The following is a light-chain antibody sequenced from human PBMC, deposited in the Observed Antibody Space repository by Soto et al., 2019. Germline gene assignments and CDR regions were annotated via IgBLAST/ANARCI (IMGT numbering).Light chain of an antibody. CDR1: QSVSSSY. Sequence: EIVLTQSPGTLSLSLGERATLSCRASQSVSSSYLAWYQQKPGQAPRLLIYGASSRATGIPDRFGGSGSGTDFTLTISRLEPEDFAVYYCQQYENSPPTFGQGTKVDIK. CDR3: QQYENSPPT. V-gene: IGKV3-20*01. CDR2: GAS. J-gene: IGKJ1*01.